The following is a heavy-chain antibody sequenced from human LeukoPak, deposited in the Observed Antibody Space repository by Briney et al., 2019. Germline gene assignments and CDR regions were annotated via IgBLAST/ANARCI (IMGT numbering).Heavy chain of an antibody. Sequence: SETLSLTCTVSGGSISSYCWSWIRQPPGKGLEWIGYIYYSGSTNYNPSLKSRVTISVDTSKNQFSLKLSSVTAADTAVYYCARQGKDYYYYYGMDVWGQGTTVTVSS. CDR1: GGSISSYC. J-gene: IGHJ6*02. CDR3: ARQGKDYYYYYGMDV. CDR2: IYYSGST. V-gene: IGHV4-59*01.